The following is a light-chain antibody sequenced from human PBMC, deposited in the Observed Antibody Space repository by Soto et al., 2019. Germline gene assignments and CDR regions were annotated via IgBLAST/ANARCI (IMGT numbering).Light chain of an antibody. Sequence: SVLTQPPSVSGAPGQRVTISCTGSSSNIGAGYDVNWYQQRPGAAPKFLIYGNSNRPSGVPDRFSGSKSGTSASLAITGLQADAEDDYYCPSSASRMSGYVFGTGTKVNVL. J-gene: IGLJ1*01. CDR3: PSSASRMSGYV. V-gene: IGLV1-40*01. CDR2: GNS. CDR1: SSNIGAGYD.